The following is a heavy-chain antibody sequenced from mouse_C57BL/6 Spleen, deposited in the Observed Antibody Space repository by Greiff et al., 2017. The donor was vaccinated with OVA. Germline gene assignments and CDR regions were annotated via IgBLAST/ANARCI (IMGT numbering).Heavy chain of an antibody. CDR3: TRGEVYYDYDSVFAY. CDR2: ISSGGDYI. D-gene: IGHD2-4*01. J-gene: IGHJ3*01. Sequence: EVQGVESGEGLVKPGGSLKLSCAASGFTFSSYAMSWVRQTPEKRLEWVAYISSGGDYIYYADTVKGRFTISRDNARNTLYLQMSSLKSEDTAMYYCTRGEVYYDYDSVFAYWGQGTLVTVSA. V-gene: IGHV5-9-1*02. CDR1: GFTFSSYA.